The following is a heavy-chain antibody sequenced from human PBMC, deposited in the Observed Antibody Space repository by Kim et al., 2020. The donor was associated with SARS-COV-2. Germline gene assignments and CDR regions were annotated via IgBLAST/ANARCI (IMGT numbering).Heavy chain of an antibody. CDR2: INAGNGNT. CDR1: GYTFTSYA. J-gene: IGHJ4*02. V-gene: IGHV1-3*01. CDR3: ARDGESYYDSSGSFDY. D-gene: IGHD3-22*01. Sequence: ASVKVSCKASGYTFTSYAMHWVRQAPGQRLEWMGWINAGNGNTKYSQKFQGRVTITRDTSASTAYMELSSLRSEDTAVYYCARDGESYYDSSGSFDYWGQGTLCTVSS.